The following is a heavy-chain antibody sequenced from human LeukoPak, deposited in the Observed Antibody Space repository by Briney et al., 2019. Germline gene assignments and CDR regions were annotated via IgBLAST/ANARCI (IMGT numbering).Heavy chain of an antibody. Sequence: PGGSLRLSCAASGFTFSSYSMNWVRQAPGKGLEWVSSISSSSSYIYYADSVKVRFTISRDNAKNSLYLQMNSLRAEDTAVYYCARDSFGGSYPNWFDPWGQGTLVTVSS. CDR2: ISSSSSYI. CDR3: ARDSFGGSYPNWFDP. D-gene: IGHD1-26*01. CDR1: GFTFSSYS. V-gene: IGHV3-21*01. J-gene: IGHJ5*02.